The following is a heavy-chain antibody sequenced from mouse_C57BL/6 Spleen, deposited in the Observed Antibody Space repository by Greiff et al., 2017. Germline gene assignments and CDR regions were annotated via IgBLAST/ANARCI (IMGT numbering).Heavy chain of an antibody. D-gene: IGHD1-1*01. CDR3: ARRYYGREDAMDY. Sequence: VQLQQSGPELVKPGASVKISCKASGYAFSSSWMNWVKQRPGKGLEWIGRIYPGDGDTNYNGKFKGKATLTADKSSSTAYMQLSSLTSEDSAVYFCARRYYGREDAMDYWGQGTSVTVSS. CDR1: GYAFSSSW. J-gene: IGHJ4*01. CDR2: IYPGDGDT. V-gene: IGHV1-82*01.